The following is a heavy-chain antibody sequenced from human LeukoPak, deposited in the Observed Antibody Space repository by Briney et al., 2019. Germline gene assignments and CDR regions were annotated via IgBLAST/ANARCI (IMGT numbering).Heavy chain of an antibody. D-gene: IGHD3-22*01. CDR2: IRYDGSNK. V-gene: IGHV3-30*02. Sequence: GGSLRLSCAASGFTFSSYGMHWVRQAPGKGLEWVAFIRYDGSNKYYADSVKGRFTISRDNSKNTLYLQMNSLRAEDTAVYYCARVYYYDSSGHLNPFDYWGQGTLVTVSS. CDR3: ARVYYYDSSGHLNPFDY. CDR1: GFTFSSYG. J-gene: IGHJ4*02.